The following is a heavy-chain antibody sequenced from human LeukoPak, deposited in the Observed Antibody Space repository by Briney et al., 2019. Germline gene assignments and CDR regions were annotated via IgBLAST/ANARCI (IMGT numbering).Heavy chain of an antibody. D-gene: IGHD3-9*01. Sequence: GGSLRLSCAASGFTFSSYGMSWVRQAPGKGLEWVSAISGSGGSTYYADSVKGRFTISRDNSKNTLYLQMNSLRAEDTAVYYCAKDRVLILTGYYMANYFDYWGQGTLVTVSS. CDR1: GFTFSSYG. CDR3: AKDRVLILTGYYMANYFDY. CDR2: ISGSGGST. V-gene: IGHV3-23*01. J-gene: IGHJ4*02.